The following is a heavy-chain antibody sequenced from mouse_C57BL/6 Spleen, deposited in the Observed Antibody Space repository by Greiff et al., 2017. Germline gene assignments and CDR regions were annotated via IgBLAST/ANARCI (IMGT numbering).Heavy chain of an antibody. CDR1: GYTFTSYW. CDR3: ARRIYDGYYVWYFDV. CDR2: IDPSDSYT. V-gene: IGHV1-50*01. Sequence: QVQLQQPGAELVKPGASVKLSCKASGYTFTSYWMQWVKQRPGQGLEWIGEIDPSDSYTNYNQKFKGKATLTVDTSSSTAYMQLSSLTSEDSAVYYCARRIYDGYYVWYFDVWGTGTTVTVSS. J-gene: IGHJ1*03. D-gene: IGHD2-3*01.